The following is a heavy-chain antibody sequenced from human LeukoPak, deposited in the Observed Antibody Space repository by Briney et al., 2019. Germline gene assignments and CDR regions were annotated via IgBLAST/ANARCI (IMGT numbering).Heavy chain of an antibody. J-gene: IGHJ4*02. V-gene: IGHV1-8*03. CDR1: GYTFTSYD. Sequence: ASVKVSCKASGYTFTSYDINWVRQATGQGLEWMAWMNPNSGNTGYAQKFQGRVTITRDTSINTAYMEVNSLSSEDTAVYDCARGGGWNYVGFDYWGQGALVTVSS. CDR3: ARGGGWNYVGFDY. D-gene: IGHD1-7*01. CDR2: MNPNSGNT.